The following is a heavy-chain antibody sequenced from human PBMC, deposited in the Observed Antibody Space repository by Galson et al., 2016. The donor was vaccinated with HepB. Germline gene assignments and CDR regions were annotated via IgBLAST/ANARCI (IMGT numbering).Heavy chain of an antibody. J-gene: IGHJ4*02. CDR1: GFTFNNHA. Sequence: SLRLSCAASGFTFNNHAMNWVRQAPGKGLEWVSTISPSGDNTYYADSVKGRFTISRDISKNTLYLQMNSLRADDTALYYCARRGFNWGFFDYWGQGTLVTVSS. V-gene: IGHV3-23*01. D-gene: IGHD7-27*01. CDR2: ISPSGDNT. CDR3: ARRGFNWGFFDY.